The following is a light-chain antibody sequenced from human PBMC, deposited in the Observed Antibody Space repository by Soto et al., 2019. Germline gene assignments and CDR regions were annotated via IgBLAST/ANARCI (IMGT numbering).Light chain of an antibody. CDR1: SSDVGGYSS. CDR2: EVS. Sequence: QSALTQPPSASGSPGQSVTISCTGTSSDVGGYSSVAWFQHHPGKAPKLMIYEVSKRPSGVPDRFSGSKSGNTASLTVSGLQAEDEADYYCISYAGSNNYVFGTGTKLIVL. J-gene: IGLJ1*01. V-gene: IGLV2-8*01. CDR3: ISYAGSNNYV.